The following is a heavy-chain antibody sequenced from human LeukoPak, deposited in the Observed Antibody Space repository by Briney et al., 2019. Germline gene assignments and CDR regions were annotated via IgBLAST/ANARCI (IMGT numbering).Heavy chain of an antibody. D-gene: IGHD6-6*01. V-gene: IGHV3-21*01. CDR3: AREQQLVPFDY. CDR1: GFTFSSYS. J-gene: IGHJ4*02. Sequence: GGSLRLSCAASGFTFSSYSMNWVRQAPGKGLEWVSSISSSSSYIYYADSVKGRFTISRDNARNSLYLQMNSLRAEDTAVYYCAREQQLVPFDYWGQGTLDTVSS. CDR2: ISSSSSYI.